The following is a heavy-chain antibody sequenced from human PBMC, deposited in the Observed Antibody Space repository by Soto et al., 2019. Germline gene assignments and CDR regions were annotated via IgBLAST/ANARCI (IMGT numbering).Heavy chain of an antibody. CDR3: ARGKLSDYVWGSYRYHFDY. D-gene: IGHD3-16*02. CDR2: IKQDGSEK. Sequence: GGSLRLSCAASGFTFSSYWMSWVRQAPGKGLEWVANIKQDGSEKYNVDYVKGRFTISRDNAKNSMYLQMNSLRAEDTAVYYCARGKLSDYVWGSYRYHFDYWGQGTVVTVSS. J-gene: IGHJ4*01. CDR1: GFTFSSYW. V-gene: IGHV3-7*01.